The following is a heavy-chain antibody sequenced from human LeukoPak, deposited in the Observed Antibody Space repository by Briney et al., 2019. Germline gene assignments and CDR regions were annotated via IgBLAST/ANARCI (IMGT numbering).Heavy chain of an antibody. CDR1: GYTFTISY. Sequence: ASVTVSFTSSGYTFTISYINWVRQAPGQRLEGMGWISAYNGRTNYAQKFQGRVTMTTDSSTSTAYMDLTSLRSDDTAVYYCARGGTYYPCIDYWGQGTLVTVSS. CDR2: ISAYNGRT. D-gene: IGHD1-26*01. CDR3: ARGGTYYPCIDY. V-gene: IGHV1-18*01. J-gene: IGHJ4*02.